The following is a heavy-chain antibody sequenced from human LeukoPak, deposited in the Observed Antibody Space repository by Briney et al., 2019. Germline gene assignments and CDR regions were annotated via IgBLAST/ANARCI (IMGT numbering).Heavy chain of an antibody. CDR2: IYHSGST. D-gene: IGHD6-25*01. CDR3: ARDEPPTSYSSGLG. V-gene: IGHV4-59*12. CDR1: GGSISSYY. J-gene: IGHJ4*02. Sequence: SETLSLTCTVSGGSISSYYWSWIRQPPGKGLEWIGYIYHSGSTYYNPSLKSRVTISVDRSKNQFSLKLSSVTAADTAVYYCARDEPPTSYSSGLGWGQGTLVTVSS.